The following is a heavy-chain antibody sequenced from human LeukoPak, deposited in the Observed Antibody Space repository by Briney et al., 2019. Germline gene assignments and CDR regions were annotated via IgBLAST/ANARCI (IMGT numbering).Heavy chain of an antibody. Sequence: GGSLRLSCAASGFTFSSYSMNWVRQAPGKGLEWVSSISSSSSYIYYADSVKGRFTISRDNAKNSLYLQMNSLRAEDTAVYYCASRSIAVAGDAFDIWGQGTMVTVSS. D-gene: IGHD6-19*01. CDR2: ISSSSSYI. CDR3: ASRSIAVAGDAFDI. CDR1: GFTFSSYS. V-gene: IGHV3-21*03. J-gene: IGHJ3*02.